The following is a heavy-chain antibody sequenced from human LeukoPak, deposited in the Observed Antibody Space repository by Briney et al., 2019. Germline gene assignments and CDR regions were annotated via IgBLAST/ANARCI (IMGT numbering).Heavy chain of an antibody. Sequence: PSETLSLTCTVSGGSISTNYWSWIRQPPGKGLEWIGYINYSGNTNSNPSLKSRVTISIDTSKNQFSLKLSSVTAADTAVYYCARDLGSSWPNWYFDLWGRGTLVTVSS. J-gene: IGHJ2*01. CDR3: ARDLGSSWPNWYFDL. V-gene: IGHV4-59*01. CDR1: GGSISTNY. D-gene: IGHD6-13*01. CDR2: INYSGNT.